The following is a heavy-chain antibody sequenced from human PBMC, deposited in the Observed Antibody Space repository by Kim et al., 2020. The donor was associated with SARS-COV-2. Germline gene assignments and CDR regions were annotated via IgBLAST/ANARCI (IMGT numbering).Heavy chain of an antibody. CDR2: IWYDGSNK. Sequence: GGSLRLSCAASGFTFSSYGMHWVRQAPGKGLEWVAVIWYDGSNKYYADSVKGRFTISRDNSKNTLYLQMNSLRAEDTAVYYWARAGRDILTGYSHYGMDVWGQGTTVTVSS. D-gene: IGHD3-9*01. CDR1: GFTFSSYG. J-gene: IGHJ6*02. V-gene: IGHV3-33*01. CDR3: ARAGRDILTGYSHYGMDV.